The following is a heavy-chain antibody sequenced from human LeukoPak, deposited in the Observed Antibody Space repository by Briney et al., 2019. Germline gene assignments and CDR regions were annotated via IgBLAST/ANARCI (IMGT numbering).Heavy chain of an antibody. CDR2: INPNSGGT. J-gene: IGHJ6*03. Sequence: ASVKVSCKASGYTFTGYYMHWVRQAPGQGLEWMGWINPNSGGTNYAQKFQGRVTMTRDTSISTAYMELSRLRSDDTAVYYCAKDAVVAPFYYYYYMDVWGKGTTVTISS. V-gene: IGHV1-2*02. CDR1: GYTFTGYY. CDR3: AKDAVVAPFYYYYYMDV. D-gene: IGHD2-15*01.